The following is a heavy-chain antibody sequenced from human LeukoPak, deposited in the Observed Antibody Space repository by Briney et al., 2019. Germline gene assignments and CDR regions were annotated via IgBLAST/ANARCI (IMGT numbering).Heavy chain of an antibody. V-gene: IGHV4-34*01. D-gene: IGHD2-2*01. Sequence: SETLSLTCAVYGGSFRGYYCSWIRQPPGNGLEGFGEINHSGSTNYNPSLKSQVTISVDTSKNQFSLKLSSVTAADTAVYYCARVPIVVVPAAMYVYGMDVWGKGTTVTVSS. CDR2: INHSGST. J-gene: IGHJ6*04. CDR1: GGSFRGYY. CDR3: ARVPIVVVPAAMYVYGMDV.